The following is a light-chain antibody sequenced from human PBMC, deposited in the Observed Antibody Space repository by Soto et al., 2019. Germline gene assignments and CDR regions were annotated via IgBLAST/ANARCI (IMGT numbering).Light chain of an antibody. V-gene: IGLV1-44*01. J-gene: IGLJ3*02. CDR3: AAWDDSLNARGV. Sequence: QSVLTQPPSASGTPGQRVTISCSGSRSNIGSNAVSWYQQLPGTAPKLLIYTDNQRPSGVPDRFSASKSGTSASLAISGLKSEDEADYYCAAWDDSLNARGVFGGGTKLTVL. CDR2: TDN. CDR1: RSNIGSNA.